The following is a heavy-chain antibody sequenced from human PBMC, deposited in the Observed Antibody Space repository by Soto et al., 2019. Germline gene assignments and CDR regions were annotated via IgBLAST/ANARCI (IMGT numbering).Heavy chain of an antibody. Sequence: PSETLSLTCTVSGGSISSSSYHWGWIRQPPGKGLEWIGSIYYSGTTYYNPSLKSRVTISVDTSKNQFSLKLTSVTAADTAVYYCARGEELWSDYWGQGTLVTVSS. CDR2: IYYSGTT. J-gene: IGHJ4*02. CDR3: ARGEELWSDY. V-gene: IGHV4-39*07. CDR1: GGSISSSSYH. D-gene: IGHD2-21*01.